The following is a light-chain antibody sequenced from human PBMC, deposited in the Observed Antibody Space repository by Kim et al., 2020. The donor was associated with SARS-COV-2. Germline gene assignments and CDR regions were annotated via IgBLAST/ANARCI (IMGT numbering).Light chain of an antibody. CDR3: CSYAGSSSYV. J-gene: IGLJ1*01. Sequence: GQSITIACTGTSSDVGSYNLVSWYQQHPGKAPKLMIYEVSKRPSGVSNRFSGSKSGNTASLTISGLQAEDEADYYCCSYAGSSSYVFGTGTKVTVL. CDR2: EVS. CDR1: SSDVGSYNL. V-gene: IGLV2-23*02.